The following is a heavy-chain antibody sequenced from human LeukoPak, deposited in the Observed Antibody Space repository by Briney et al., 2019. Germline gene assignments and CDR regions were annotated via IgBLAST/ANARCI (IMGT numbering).Heavy chain of an antibody. CDR3: ARDSYYGSGSYYRRPYDP. J-gene: IGHJ5*02. Sequence: ASVKVSCKASGYTFTSYGISWVRQAPGQGLEWMGWINAHNSNTIYAQKVQGRVTMTTDTSTSTAYMELRSLTSDDTAVYYCARDSYYGSGSYYRRPYDPWGQGTLVTVSS. CDR1: GYTFTSYG. V-gene: IGHV1-18*01. D-gene: IGHD3-10*01. CDR2: INAHNSNT.